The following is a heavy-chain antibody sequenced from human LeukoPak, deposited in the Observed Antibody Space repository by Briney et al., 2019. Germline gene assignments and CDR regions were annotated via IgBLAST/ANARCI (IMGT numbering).Heavy chain of an antibody. Sequence: ASVKVSCKASGYTFTSHGLSWARQAPGQGLEWMGWISIYSGNTNYAQKFQDRISMTTDTSTSTAYMELRSLRSEDTAVYYCARDLGDMWGYYDSSGPDWGQGTLVTVSS. CDR2: ISIYSGNT. D-gene: IGHD3-22*01. CDR1: GYTFTSHG. CDR3: ARDLGDMWGYYDSSGPD. V-gene: IGHV1-18*01. J-gene: IGHJ4*01.